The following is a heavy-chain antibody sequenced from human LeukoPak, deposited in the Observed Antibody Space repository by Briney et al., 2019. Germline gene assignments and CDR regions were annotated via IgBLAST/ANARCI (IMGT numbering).Heavy chain of an antibody. V-gene: IGHV4-39*01. CDR1: GVSMSSSPYY. Sequence: SETLSLTCTVSGVSMSSSPYYWGWIRQPPGKGLEWIGSIYYSGSTYYNPSLKSRVTISVDTSNNQFSLKLTSVTAADTAVYYCAKSGGYGLIDYWGQGTLVTVSS. J-gene: IGHJ4*02. CDR3: AKSGGYGLIDY. CDR2: IYYSGST. D-gene: IGHD1-26*01.